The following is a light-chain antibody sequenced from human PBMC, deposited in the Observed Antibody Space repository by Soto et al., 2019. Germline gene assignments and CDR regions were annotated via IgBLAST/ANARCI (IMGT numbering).Light chain of an antibody. J-gene: IGLJ2*01. CDR3: SSYTTSSTLV. CDR2: EVS. Sequence: QSALTQPASVSGSPGQSITISCTGTSSDVGDYKYVYWYQQQPDKAPRLMIYEVSNRPSGVSSRFSGSKSGNTASLTISGLRAEDEDVYYCSSYTTSSTLVFGGGTKLTVL. CDR1: SSDVGDYKY. V-gene: IGLV2-14*01.